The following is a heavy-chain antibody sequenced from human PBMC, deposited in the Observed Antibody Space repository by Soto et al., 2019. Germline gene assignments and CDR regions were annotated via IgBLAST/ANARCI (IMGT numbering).Heavy chain of an antibody. CDR2: ISGSGGST. Sequence: HPGGSLRLSCAASGFTFSSYAMSWVRQAPGKGLEWVSAISGSGGSTYYADSVKGRFTISRDNSKNTLYLQMNSLRAEDTAVYYCAKPPRYYYDSSGYYYSQFDYWGQGTLVTVSS. D-gene: IGHD3-22*01. CDR3: AKPPRYYYDSSGYYYSQFDY. J-gene: IGHJ4*02. V-gene: IGHV3-23*01. CDR1: GFTFSSYA.